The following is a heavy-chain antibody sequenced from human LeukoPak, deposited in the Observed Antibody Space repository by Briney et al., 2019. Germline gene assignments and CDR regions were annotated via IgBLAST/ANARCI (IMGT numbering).Heavy chain of an antibody. Sequence: GGSLRLSCAASGFTFSSYEMNWVRQAPGKGLEWVSYISSSGSTIYYADSVKGRFTISRDNAKNSLYLQMNSLRAEDTAVYYCARDFFGYYYDSSGNDAFDIWGQGTMVTVSS. V-gene: IGHV3-48*03. D-gene: IGHD3-22*01. CDR3: ARDFFGYYYDSSGNDAFDI. CDR2: ISSSGSTI. CDR1: GFTFSSYE. J-gene: IGHJ3*02.